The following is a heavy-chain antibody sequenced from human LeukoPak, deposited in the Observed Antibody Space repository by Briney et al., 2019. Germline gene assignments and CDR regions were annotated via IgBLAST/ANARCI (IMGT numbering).Heavy chain of an antibody. CDR2: FDPEDGET. D-gene: IGHD3-22*01. CDR1: GYTFTDYY. V-gene: IGHV1-24*01. Sequence: ASVKVSCKGSGYTFTDYYMHWVRQAPGKGLEWMGGFDPEDGETIYAQKFQGRVTMTEDTSTDTAYMELSSLRSEDTAVYYCATAVLNYDSSGYSDAFDIWGQGTMVTVSS. CDR3: ATAVLNYDSSGYSDAFDI. J-gene: IGHJ3*02.